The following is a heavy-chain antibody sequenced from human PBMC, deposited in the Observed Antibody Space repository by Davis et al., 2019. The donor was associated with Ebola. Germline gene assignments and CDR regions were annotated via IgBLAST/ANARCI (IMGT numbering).Heavy chain of an antibody. CDR1: GYTFTSYG. V-gene: IGHV1-18*01. Sequence: ASVKVSCKASGYTFTSYGISWVRQAPGQGLEWMGWNSAYNGNTNYAQKLQGRVTMTTDTSTSTAYMELRSLRSDDTAVYYCARTHLQQQLVPLLDQYYYYYGMDVWGQGTTVTVSS. CDR2: NSAYNGNT. CDR3: ARTHLQQQLVPLLDQYYYYYGMDV. J-gene: IGHJ6*02. D-gene: IGHD6-13*01.